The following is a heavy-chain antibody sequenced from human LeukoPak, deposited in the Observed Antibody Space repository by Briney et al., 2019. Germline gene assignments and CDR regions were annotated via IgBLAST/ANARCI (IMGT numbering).Heavy chain of an antibody. V-gene: IGHV1-69*05. D-gene: IGHD2-21*02. CDR1: GGTFSSYA. CDR3: ARDRVKNIVVVTAPDY. Sequence: GASVKVSCKASGGTFSSYAISWVRQAPGQGLEWMGRISPIFGTANYAQKFQGRVTITTDESTSTAYMELSSLRSEDTAVYYCARDRVKNIVVVTAPDYWGQGTLVTVSS. CDR2: ISPIFGTA. J-gene: IGHJ4*02.